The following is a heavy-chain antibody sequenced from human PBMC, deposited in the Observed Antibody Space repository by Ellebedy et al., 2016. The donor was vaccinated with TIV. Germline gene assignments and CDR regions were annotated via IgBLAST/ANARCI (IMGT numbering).Heavy chain of an antibody. CDR1: GYTFTSYG. D-gene: IGHD3-16*02. CDR2: INPYNGNT. V-gene: IGHV1-18*01. J-gene: IGHJ5*02. Sequence: AASVKVSCKASGYTFTSYGISWVRQAPGQGLEWMGWINPYNGNTNYVQKLQDRVTMTTDTSTSTAYLELRSLRSDDAAVYYCARDGPWGYHCFDPWGQGTLVTVSS. CDR3: ARDGPWGYHCFDP.